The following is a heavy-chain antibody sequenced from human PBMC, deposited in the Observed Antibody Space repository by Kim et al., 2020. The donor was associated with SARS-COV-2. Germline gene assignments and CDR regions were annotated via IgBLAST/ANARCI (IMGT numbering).Heavy chain of an antibody. V-gene: IGHV1-69*04. J-gene: IGHJ4*02. CDR2: IIPILGIA. CDR1: GGTFSSYT. CDR3: ARDWDTAMGRQLIRED. D-gene: IGHD5-18*01. Sequence: SVKVSCKASGGTFSSYTISWVRQAPGQGLEWMGRIIPILGIANYAQKFQGRVTITADKSTSTAYMELSSLRSEDTAVYYCARDWDTAMGRQLIREDWGQGTLVTVSS.